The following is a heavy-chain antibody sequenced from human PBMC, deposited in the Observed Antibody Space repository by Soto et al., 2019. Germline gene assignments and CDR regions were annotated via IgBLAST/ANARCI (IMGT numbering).Heavy chain of an antibody. D-gene: IGHD2-2*01. V-gene: IGHV3-33*01. CDR1: GFTFSSYG. J-gene: IGHJ6*02. CDR3: ARDGGDIVLVPAAIPDYYYGMDV. CDR2: IWYDGSNK. Sequence: QVQLVESGGGVVQPGRSLRLSCAASGFTFSSYGMHRVRQAPGKGLEWVAVIWYDGSNKYYADSVKGRFTISRDNSKNKLYLQMNSLRAEDTAVYYCARDGGDIVLVPAAIPDYYYGMDVWGQGTTVTVSS.